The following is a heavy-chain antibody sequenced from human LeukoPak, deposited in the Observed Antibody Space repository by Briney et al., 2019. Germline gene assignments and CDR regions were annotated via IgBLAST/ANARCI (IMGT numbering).Heavy chain of an antibody. CDR2: SRNEGHSYST. CDR1: GYTFSDHY. Sequence: GGSLRLSCAVSGYTFSDHYMDWVRQAPGKGLEWIGRSRNEGHSYSTDFAASVRGRASLSRDHSRNSLYLQINSLRTDDTAVYYCVALLRGIGYWGQGTLVTVSS. D-gene: IGHD3-10*01. V-gene: IGHV3-72*01. J-gene: IGHJ4*02. CDR3: VALLRGIGY.